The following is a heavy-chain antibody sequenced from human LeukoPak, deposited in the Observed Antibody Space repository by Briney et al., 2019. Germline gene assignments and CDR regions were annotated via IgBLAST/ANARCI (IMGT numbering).Heavy chain of an antibody. Sequence: SVKVSCKASGGNLGNYAISWVRQAPGQGLEWMGRIVPIFGSTNFAQKFQDRLTIAADKATNTLYLELTNLRSDDTAIYYCAREPGGVRRYFDYWDQGTLVTVSS. J-gene: IGHJ4*02. CDR1: GGNLGNYA. V-gene: IGHV1-69*06. CDR2: IVPIFGST. D-gene: IGHD1-26*01. CDR3: AREPGGVRRYFDY.